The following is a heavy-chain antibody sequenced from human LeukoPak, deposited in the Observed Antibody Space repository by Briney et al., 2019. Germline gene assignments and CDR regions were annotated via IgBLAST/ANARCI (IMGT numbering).Heavy chain of an antibody. CDR1: GFTFTSSA. D-gene: IGHD1-7*01. J-gene: IGHJ4*02. V-gene: IGHV1-58*02. CDR3: AAELDAEIAGTTSFDY. Sequence: SVKVSCKASGFTFTSSAMQWVRQARGQRLEWIGWIVVGSGNTNYAQKFQERVTITRDMSTSTAYLELSSLRSEDTAVYYCAAELDAEIAGTTSFDYWGQETLVTVSS. CDR2: IVVGSGNT.